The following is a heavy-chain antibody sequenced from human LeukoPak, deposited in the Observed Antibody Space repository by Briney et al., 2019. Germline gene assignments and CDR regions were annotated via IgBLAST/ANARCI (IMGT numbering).Heavy chain of an antibody. CDR2: IYTSGST. V-gene: IGHV4-61*02. J-gene: IGHJ3*02. D-gene: IGHD6-13*01. CDR1: GGSISSGSYY. Sequence: PSETLSLTCTVSGGSISSGSYYWSWIRQPAGKGLEWIGRIYTSGSTNYNPSLKSRVTISVDTSKNQFSLKLSSVTAADTAVYYCARAPLYSSSHDAFDIWGQGTVVTVSS. CDR3: ARAPLYSSSHDAFDI.